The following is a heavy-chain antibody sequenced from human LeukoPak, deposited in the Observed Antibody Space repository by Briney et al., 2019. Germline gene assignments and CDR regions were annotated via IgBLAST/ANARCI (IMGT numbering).Heavy chain of an antibody. CDR3: VRVPPGTTIYAY. CDR2: MNPNNSDI. Sequence: GASVKVSCKASGYTFTIYHINWVRQATGQGLEWVGWMNPNNSDIGYAQKFQGRVTMTRNTSIGTAYMELSSLRSEDTAIYYCVRVPPGTTIYAYWGQGTLVTVSS. CDR1: GYTFTIYH. D-gene: IGHD1-14*01. J-gene: IGHJ4*02. V-gene: IGHV1-8*01.